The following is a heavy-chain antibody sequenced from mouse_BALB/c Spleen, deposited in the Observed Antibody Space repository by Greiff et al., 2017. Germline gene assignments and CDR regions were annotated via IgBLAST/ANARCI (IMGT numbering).Heavy chain of an antibody. CDR2: IDPANGNT. J-gene: IGHJ4*01. CDR3: ARVNYDAMDY. CDR1: GFNIKDTY. Sequence: EVQLQQSGAELVKPGASVKLSCTASGFNIKDTYMPWVKQRPEQGLEWIGRIDPANGNTKYDPKFQGKATITADTSSNTAYLQLSSLTSEDTAVYYCARVNYDAMDYWGQGTSVTVSS. V-gene: IGHV14-3*02.